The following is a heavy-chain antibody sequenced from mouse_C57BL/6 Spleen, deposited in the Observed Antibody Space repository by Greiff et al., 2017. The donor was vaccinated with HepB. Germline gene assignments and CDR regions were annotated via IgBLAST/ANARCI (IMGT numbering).Heavy chain of an antibody. V-gene: IGHV1-15*01. CDR1: GYTFTDYE. CDR3: TRQGGTNDY. Sequence: QVQLKESGAELVRPGASVTLSCKASGYTFTDYEMHWVKQTPVHGLEWIGAIDPETGGTAYNQKFKGKAILTADKSSSTAYMELRSLTSEDSAVYYCTRQGGTNDYWGQGTTLTVSS. CDR2: IDPETGGT. D-gene: IGHD4-1*01. J-gene: IGHJ2*01.